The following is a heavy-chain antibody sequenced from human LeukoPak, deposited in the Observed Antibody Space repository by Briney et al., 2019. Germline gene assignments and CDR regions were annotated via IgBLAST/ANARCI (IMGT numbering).Heavy chain of an antibody. CDR3: ARRPDYSDSSDYEY. V-gene: IGHV1-8*01. Sequence: GASVKVSCKASGYTFTNFDINWVRQATGQGLEWMGWMNPYGGNTGFAQKFQGRVTMTRDTSISTAYMELSSLRSEDTAVYYCARRPDYSDSSDYEYWGQGTLVTVSS. J-gene: IGHJ4*02. CDR1: GYTFTNFD. D-gene: IGHD3-22*01. CDR2: MNPYGGNT.